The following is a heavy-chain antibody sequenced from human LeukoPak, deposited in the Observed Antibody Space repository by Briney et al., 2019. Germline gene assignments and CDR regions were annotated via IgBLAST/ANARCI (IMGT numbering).Heavy chain of an antibody. CDR1: GYSFSSYW. CDR2: IYPGHSDT. J-gene: IGHJ5*02. Sequence: KNGESLKISCKGSGYSFSSYWIGWVRQMPGKGLEWMGIIYPGHSDTKYSPSFQGQVTMSADRSINTAYLQWSSLKASDTAIYYCARAPLDSSGNHWGVWFDPWGQGTLVTVSS. CDR3: ARAPLDSSGNHWGVWFDP. D-gene: IGHD3-22*01. V-gene: IGHV5-51*01.